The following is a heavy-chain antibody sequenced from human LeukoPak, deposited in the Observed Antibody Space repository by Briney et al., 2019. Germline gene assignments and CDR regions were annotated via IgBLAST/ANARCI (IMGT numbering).Heavy chain of an antibody. Sequence: ASVKVSCKASGYTFTGYYMHWVRQAPGQGLEWMGIINPSGGSTSYAQKFQGRVTMTRDMSTSTVYMELSSLRSEDTAVYYCARAALWGFGEPGYQMGQYNWFDPWGQGTLVTVSS. J-gene: IGHJ5*02. D-gene: IGHD3-10*01. CDR3: ARAALWGFGEPGYQMGQYNWFDP. CDR2: INPSGGST. V-gene: IGHV1-46*01. CDR1: GYTFTGYY.